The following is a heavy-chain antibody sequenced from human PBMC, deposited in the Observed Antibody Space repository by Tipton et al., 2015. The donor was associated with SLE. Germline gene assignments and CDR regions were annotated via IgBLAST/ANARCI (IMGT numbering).Heavy chain of an antibody. Sequence: SLRLSCAVSGFTFSSYAMSWVRQAPGKGLAWVSRINSDGSTTTYADSVKGRFTISRDSAKNTLFLEMNSLRADDTAVYYCARGDYTSSRFHYWGQGTLVTVSS. D-gene: IGHD6-13*01. CDR1: GFTFSSYA. J-gene: IGHJ4*02. CDR2: INSDGSTT. CDR3: ARGDYTSSRFHY. V-gene: IGHV3-74*01.